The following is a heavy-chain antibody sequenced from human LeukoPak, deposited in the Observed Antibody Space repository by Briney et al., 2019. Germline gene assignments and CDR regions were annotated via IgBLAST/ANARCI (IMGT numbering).Heavy chain of an antibody. CDR3: AGANRYYYDSSGYYYAAFDI. J-gene: IGHJ3*02. D-gene: IGHD3-22*01. CDR1: GYTFTGYY. V-gene: IGHV1-2*04. Sequence: ASVKVSCKASGYTFTGYYMHWVRQAPGQGPEWMGWINPNSGGTNYAQKFQGWVTMTRDTSISTAYMEVSRLRSDDAAVYYCAGANRYYYDSSGYYYAAFDIWGQGTMVTVSS. CDR2: INPNSGGT.